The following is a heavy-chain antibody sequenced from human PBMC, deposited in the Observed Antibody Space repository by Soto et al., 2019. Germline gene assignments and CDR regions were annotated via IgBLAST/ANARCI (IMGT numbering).Heavy chain of an antibody. CDR1: GYSFTTYW. V-gene: IGHV5-51*01. J-gene: IGHJ4*02. CDR3: ARLLGSSWPPDY. D-gene: IGHD6-13*01. Sequence: PGESLKISCKGSGYSFTTYWSGWVRQMPGKGLEWMGISYPGDSDDKASPSFQGQVTISANKSISTAYLQWSSLKASDTAMYYCARLLGSSWPPDYWGQGTLVTVSS. CDR2: SYPGDSDD.